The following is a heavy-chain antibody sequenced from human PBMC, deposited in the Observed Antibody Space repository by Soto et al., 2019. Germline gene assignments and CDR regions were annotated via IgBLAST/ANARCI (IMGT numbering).Heavy chain of an antibody. Sequence: QVPLVESGGGVVQPGRSLRLSFAASGFTFSSYGMHWVRQAPGKGLEWVAVISYDGSNKYYADSVKGRFTISRDNSKNTLYLQMNSLRAEDTAVYYCATYYYDSSGSATPPRPHDSFDYWGQGTLVTVSS. CDR3: ATYYYDSSGSATPPRPHDSFDY. CDR2: ISYDGSNK. D-gene: IGHD3-22*01. CDR1: GFTFSSYG. V-gene: IGHV3-30*03. J-gene: IGHJ4*02.